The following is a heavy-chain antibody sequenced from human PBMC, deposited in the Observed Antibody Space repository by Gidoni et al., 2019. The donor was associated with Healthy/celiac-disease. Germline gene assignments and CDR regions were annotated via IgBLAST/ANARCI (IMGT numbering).Heavy chain of an antibody. J-gene: IGHJ3*02. CDR3: AKAYSSGLGDAFDI. V-gene: IGHV3-23*01. D-gene: IGHD6-19*01. CDR1: GFTFSSYA. CDR2: ISVSGGST. Sequence: EVQLLESGGCLVQSGGSLVLSCATSGFTFSSYAMSWVRQAPRKGLAWVSAISVSGGSTYYADSVKGRFTISRDNSKNTLYLQMNSLRAEDTAVYYCAKAYSSGLGDAFDIWGQGTMVTVSS.